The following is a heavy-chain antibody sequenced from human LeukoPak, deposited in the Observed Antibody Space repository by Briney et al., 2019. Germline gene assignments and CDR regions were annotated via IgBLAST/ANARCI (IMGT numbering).Heavy chain of an antibody. CDR3: ARGDYGDYQDDAFDI. CDR1: GGSFSGYY. D-gene: IGHD4-17*01. V-gene: IGHV4-34*01. Sequence: PSETLSLTCAVYGGSFSGYYWSWIRQPPGKGLEWIGEINHSGSTNYNPSLKSRVTISVDTSKNQFSLKLSSVTAADTAVYYCARGDYGDYQDDAFDIWGQGTMVTVSS. CDR2: INHSGST. J-gene: IGHJ3*02.